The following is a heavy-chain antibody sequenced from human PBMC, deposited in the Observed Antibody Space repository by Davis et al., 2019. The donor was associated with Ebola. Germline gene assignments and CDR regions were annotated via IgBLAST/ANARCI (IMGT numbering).Heavy chain of an antibody. CDR3: ARVNAMTGYSRFDS. J-gene: IGHJ5*01. Sequence: GESLKISCAASGFTFSSYAMSWVRQAPGKGLEWVSYITTGSSTIYFADSVKGRFAISRDDAKKSVYLRMNSLRAEDTAFYHCARVNAMTGYSRFDSWGQGTLVTVSS. D-gene: IGHD3-9*01. V-gene: IGHV3-48*01. CDR2: ITTGSSTI. CDR1: GFTFSSYA.